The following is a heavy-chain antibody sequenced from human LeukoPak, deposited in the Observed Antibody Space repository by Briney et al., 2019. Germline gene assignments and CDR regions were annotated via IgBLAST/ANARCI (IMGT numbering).Heavy chain of an antibody. CDR3: ARDWGGAIDY. J-gene: IGHJ4*02. V-gene: IGHV1-2*06. D-gene: IGHD3-16*01. CDR1: GYTFTGYY. Sequence: ASVKVSCKASGYTFTGYYMNWVRQAPGQGLEWLGRINPNTGGTNFAQSFQGRVTMTRDTSITTAYMELSRLRSDDTAVYYCARDWGGAIDYWGQGTLVTVSS. CDR2: INPNTGGT.